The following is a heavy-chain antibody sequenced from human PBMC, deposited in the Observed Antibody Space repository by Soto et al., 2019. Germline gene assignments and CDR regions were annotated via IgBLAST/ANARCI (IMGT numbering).Heavy chain of an antibody. J-gene: IGHJ4*02. CDR2: ISNDGSDT. V-gene: IGHV3-74*01. CDR1: GFTFSRYW. CDR3: ATAKLLLPWLFDY. Sequence: PGGSLRLSCAASGFTFSRYWMHWVRQAPGKGLVWVSGISNDGSDTRYADSVKGRFTVSRDNAQNTLSLQLSSLRGDDTGVYYCATAKLLLPWLFDYWGQGTLVTVSS. D-gene: IGHD2-15*01.